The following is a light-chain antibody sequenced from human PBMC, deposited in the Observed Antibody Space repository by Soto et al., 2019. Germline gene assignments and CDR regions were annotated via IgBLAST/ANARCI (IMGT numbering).Light chain of an antibody. CDR2: DAS. Sequence: SPLSASIGDRVTITCRASQSIDNCLAWYQQKPGKAPHLLIYDASRLETGVPSRFSGSGSGTEFTLTISSLQADDFATYFCQHYNGYPYTFGPGTKVDIK. CDR1: QSIDNC. CDR3: QHYNGYPYT. V-gene: IGKV1-5*01. J-gene: IGKJ2*01.